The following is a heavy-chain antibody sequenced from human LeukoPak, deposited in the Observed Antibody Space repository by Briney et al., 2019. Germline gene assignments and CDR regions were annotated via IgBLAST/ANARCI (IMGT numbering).Heavy chain of an antibody. CDR1: GFTVSSNY. D-gene: IGHD3-22*01. V-gene: IGHV3-66*01. CDR2: IYSGGST. CDR3: YSMIVVEIRVINDY. Sequence: PGGSLRLSCAVSGFTVSSNYMSWARQAPGKGLEWVSVIYSGGSTYYADSVKGRFTISRDNSKNTLYLQMNSLRAEDTAVYYCYSMIVVEIRVINDYWGQGTLVTVSS. J-gene: IGHJ4*02.